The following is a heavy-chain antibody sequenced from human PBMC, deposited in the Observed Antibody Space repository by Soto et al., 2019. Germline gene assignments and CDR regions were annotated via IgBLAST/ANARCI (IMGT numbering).Heavy chain of an antibody. Sequence: GGSLRLSCAASGFTFSSYAMSWVRQAPGKGLEWVSAISGSGGSTYYADSVKGRFTISRDNSKNTLYLQMNSLRAEDTAVYYCAKSKRVATITFIDYWGQGTLVTVSS. CDR2: ISGSGGST. V-gene: IGHV3-23*01. J-gene: IGHJ4*02. CDR3: AKSKRVATITFIDY. D-gene: IGHD5-12*01. CDR1: GFTFSSYA.